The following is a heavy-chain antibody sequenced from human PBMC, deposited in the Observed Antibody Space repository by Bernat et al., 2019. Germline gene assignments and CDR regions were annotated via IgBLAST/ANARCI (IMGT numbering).Heavy chain of an antibody. CDR1: GFTFSSHL. J-gene: IGHJ4*02. CDR3: ARDLHY. CDR2: IDGDGSTT. Sequence: EVQLVESGGGLVQPGGSLRLSCAASGFTFSSHLMHWVRQAPGKGLVWVSRIDGDGSTTNYADSVKGRFTISRDNAKNTLYLRMNSLRAEDTAVYYCARDLHYWGQGALVTVSS. V-gene: IGHV3-74*01.